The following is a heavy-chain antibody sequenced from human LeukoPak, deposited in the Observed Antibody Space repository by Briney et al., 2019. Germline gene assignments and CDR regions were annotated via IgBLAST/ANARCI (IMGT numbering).Heavy chain of an antibody. Sequence: PGGSLRLSCAASGFTFSSYAMHWVRQAPGKGLEWVAVISYDGSNKYYADSVKGRFTISRDNSKNTLYLQMNSLRAEDTAVYYCALSGSYHWGQGTLVTVSS. CDR1: GFTFSSYA. CDR3: ALSGSYH. D-gene: IGHD1-26*01. J-gene: IGHJ5*02. V-gene: IGHV3-30-3*01. CDR2: ISYDGSNK.